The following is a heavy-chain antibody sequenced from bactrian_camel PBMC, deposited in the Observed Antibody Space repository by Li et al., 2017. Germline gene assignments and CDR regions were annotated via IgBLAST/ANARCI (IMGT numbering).Heavy chain of an antibody. CDR1: GFAYNYDC. Sequence: HVQLVESGGGSVQAGGSLRLSCAASGFAYNYDCMGWFRQTPGKEREGVAVIFTGGSDTIYADSVKGRFTISRDNAKNTVYLQMNSVKSEDTALYFCALDYGLSGVAQALWGQGTQVTVS. D-gene: IGHD3*01. CDR3: ALDYGLSGVAQAL. V-gene: IGHV3S1*01. CDR2: IFTGGSDT. J-gene: IGHJ4*01.